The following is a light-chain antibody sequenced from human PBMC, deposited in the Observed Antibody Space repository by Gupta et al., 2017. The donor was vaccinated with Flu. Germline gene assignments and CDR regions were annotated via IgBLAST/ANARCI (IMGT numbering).Light chain of an antibody. CDR1: QSMSKS. Sequence: LLNPSPATLSVSSGERVTLSWRASQSMSKSLVWYQQRSGKAPRLLIYDAFRRDTEIPSRFSGSGSGTDFTLTISSLQPEDFAVYYCQQSNSAPPTFGQGTRLESK. CDR2: DAF. CDR3: QQSNSAPPT. J-gene: IGKJ5*01. V-gene: IGKV3-11*01.